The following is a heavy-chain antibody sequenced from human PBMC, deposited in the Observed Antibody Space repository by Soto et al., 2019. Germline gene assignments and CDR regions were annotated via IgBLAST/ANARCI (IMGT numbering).Heavy chain of an antibody. CDR1: GFTFDDYA. D-gene: IGHD4-17*01. Sequence: SLRLSCAASGFTFDDYAMHWVRQAPGKGLEWVSGISWNSGSIGYADSVKGRFTISRDNAKNSLYLQMNSLRAEDTALYYCAKDHTGWGQGTLVTVSS. V-gene: IGHV3-9*01. CDR2: ISWNSGSI. J-gene: IGHJ4*02. CDR3: AKDHTG.